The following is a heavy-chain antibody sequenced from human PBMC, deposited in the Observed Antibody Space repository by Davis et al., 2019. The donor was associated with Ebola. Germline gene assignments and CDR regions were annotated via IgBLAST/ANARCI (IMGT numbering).Heavy chain of an antibody. Sequence: SLKISCTASGFTFDDYAMNWVRQAPGKGLEWVSGITWNSGRVGYADSVKGRFTISRDDSKNTLFLQMNNLRAEDTAVYYCARGDFYYGVDVWGQGTTVTVSS. V-gene: IGHV3-9*01. CDR1: GFTFDDYA. CDR3: ARGDFYYGVDV. CDR2: ITWNSGRV. J-gene: IGHJ6*02.